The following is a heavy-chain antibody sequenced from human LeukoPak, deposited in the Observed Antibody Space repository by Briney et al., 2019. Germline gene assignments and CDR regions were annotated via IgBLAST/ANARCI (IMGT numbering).Heavy chain of an antibody. CDR2: INSDGSST. CDR3: ARDIYSAAAGRSFDY. CDR1: GFTFSSYW. D-gene: IGHD6-13*01. J-gene: IGHJ4*02. Sequence: GGSLRLSCAVSGFTFSSYWMHWVRQAPGKGLVWVSRINSDGSSTSYADSVKGRFTISRDNAKNTLYLQMNSLRAEGTAVYYCARDIYSAAAGRSFDYWGQGTLVTVSS. V-gene: IGHV3-74*01.